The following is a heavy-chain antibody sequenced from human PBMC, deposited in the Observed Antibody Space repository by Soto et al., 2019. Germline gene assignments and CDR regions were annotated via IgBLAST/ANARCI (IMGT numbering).Heavy chain of an antibody. V-gene: IGHV3-30-3*01. D-gene: IGHD6-6*01. Sequence: GGSLRLSCAASGFTFSSYAMHWVRQAPGKGLEWVAVISYDGSNKYYADSVKGRFTISRDNSKNTLYLQMNSLRAEDTAVYYCARSGGSPYNWGQGTLVTVSS. CDR3: ARSGGSPYN. J-gene: IGHJ4*02. CDR2: ISYDGSNK. CDR1: GFTFSSYA.